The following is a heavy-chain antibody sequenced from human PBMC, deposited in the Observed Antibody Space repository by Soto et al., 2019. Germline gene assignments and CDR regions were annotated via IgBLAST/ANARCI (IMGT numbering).Heavy chain of an antibody. V-gene: IGHV1-69*13. J-gene: IGHJ6*02. D-gene: IGHD2-2*01. CDR3: AREGLVPVPITVNSDYYNYAMDV. CDR2: IIPRSATS. CDR1: GDTFSTYT. Sequence: SVQVSCKASGDTFSTYTITWMRQAPGPGLEWMGGIIPRSATSNYAQKFQGRVTITADESTNTAYMELSSLRSEDTAVYYCAREGLVPVPITVNSDYYNYAMDVWG.